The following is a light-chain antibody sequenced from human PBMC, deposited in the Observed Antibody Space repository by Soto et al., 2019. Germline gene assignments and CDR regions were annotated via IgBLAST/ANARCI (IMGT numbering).Light chain of an antibody. CDR3: CSYAGSYTSYV. CDR1: SSDVGGYNY. V-gene: IGLV2-11*01. Sequence: LTQPRSVSGSPGQSVTISCTGTSSDVGGYNYVSWYQQHPGKAPKLMIYDVSKRPSGVPDRFSGSKSGNTASLTISGLQAEDEADYYCCSYAGSYTSYVFGTGTKVTVL. CDR2: DVS. J-gene: IGLJ1*01.